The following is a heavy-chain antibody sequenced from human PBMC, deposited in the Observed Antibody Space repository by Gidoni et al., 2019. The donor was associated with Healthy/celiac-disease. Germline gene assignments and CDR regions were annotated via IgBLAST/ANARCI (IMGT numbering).Heavy chain of an antibody. CDR1: GFTFSGSA. Sequence: EVQLVESGGGLVQPGGSLKLSCAASGFTFSGSAMHWVRQASGKGLGWVGRIRSKANSYATAYAASVKGRFTISRDDSKNTAYLQMNSLKTEDTAVYYCTRHESQKSPGDPAFDYWGQGTLVTVSS. D-gene: IGHD3-16*01. V-gene: IGHV3-73*01. CDR2: IRSKANSYAT. J-gene: IGHJ4*02. CDR3: TRHESQKSPGDPAFDY.